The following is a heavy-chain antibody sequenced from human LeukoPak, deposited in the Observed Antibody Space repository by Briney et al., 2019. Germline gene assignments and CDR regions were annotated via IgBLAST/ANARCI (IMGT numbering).Heavy chain of an antibody. CDR2: IDTNTGNP. D-gene: IGHD6-19*01. Sequence: ASVKVSCKASGYTFTSYAMNWVRQAPGQGLEWMGWIDTNTGNPTYAQGFTGRFVFSLDTSVGTAYLQISSLKAEDTAVYYCARGLDGSGWYFDWFDPWGQGTLVTVSS. V-gene: IGHV7-4-1*02. CDR1: GYTFTSYA. J-gene: IGHJ5*02. CDR3: ARGLDGSGWYFDWFDP.